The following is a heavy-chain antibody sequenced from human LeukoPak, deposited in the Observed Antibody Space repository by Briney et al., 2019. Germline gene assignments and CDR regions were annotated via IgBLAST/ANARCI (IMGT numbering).Heavy chain of an antibody. V-gene: IGHV4-59*01. Sequence: PSETLSLTCTVSGGSISSYYWSWIRQPPGKGLEWIGYIHYSGSTNYNPSLKSRVTISVDTSKNQFSLKLSSVTAADTAVYYCARGDYPRASDIWGQGTMVTVSS. J-gene: IGHJ3*02. CDR2: IHYSGST. D-gene: IGHD4-11*01. CDR3: ARGDYPRASDI. CDR1: GGSISSYY.